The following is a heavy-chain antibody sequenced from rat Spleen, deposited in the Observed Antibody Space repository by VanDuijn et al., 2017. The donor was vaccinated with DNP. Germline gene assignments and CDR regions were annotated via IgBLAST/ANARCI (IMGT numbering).Heavy chain of an antibody. CDR3: TRSGIYYYSSYIYPDAMDA. D-gene: IGHD1-2*01. CDR1: GFSLTNYH. V-gene: IGHV2-27*01. J-gene: IGHJ4*01. CDR2: MQSDGST. Sequence: VQLQESGPGLVQPSQTLSLTCTVSGFSLTNYHVDWVRQPPGKGLEWMGRMQSDGSTDYNSALKSRLSISRDTSKSQVFLKMNSLQTEDTAIYFCTRSGIYYYSSYIYPDAMDAWGQGTSVTVSS.